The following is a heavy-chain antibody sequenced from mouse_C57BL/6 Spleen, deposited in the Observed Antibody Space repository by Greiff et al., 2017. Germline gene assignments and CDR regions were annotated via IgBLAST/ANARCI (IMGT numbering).Heavy chain of an antibody. D-gene: IGHD1-1*02. Sequence: QVQLQQPGAELVKPGASVKMSCKASGYTFTSYWITWVKQRPGQSLEWIGDIYPGSGSTNYNEKFKSKATLTVDTSSSTAYMQLSSLTSEDAAVYYCGGWCDQDGIAYWGQGTLVTVSA. CDR2: IYPGSGST. CDR3: GGWCDQDGIAY. V-gene: IGHV1-55*01. J-gene: IGHJ3*01. CDR1: GYTFTSYW.